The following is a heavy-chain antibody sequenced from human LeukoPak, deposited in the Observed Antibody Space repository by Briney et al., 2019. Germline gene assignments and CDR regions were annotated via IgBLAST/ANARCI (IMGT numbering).Heavy chain of an antibody. D-gene: IGHD2-8*01. Sequence: GGSLRLSCAASGFTFSSHAMHWVRQAPGKGLEWVSSVSNSGDYIHYADSVKGRFTISRDNSKNSLYLQMNSLRAEDTAVYYCARALIGYYFDYWGQGTLVTVSS. CDR2: VSNSGDYI. J-gene: IGHJ4*02. V-gene: IGHV3-21*06. CDR1: GFTFSSHA. CDR3: ARALIGYYFDY.